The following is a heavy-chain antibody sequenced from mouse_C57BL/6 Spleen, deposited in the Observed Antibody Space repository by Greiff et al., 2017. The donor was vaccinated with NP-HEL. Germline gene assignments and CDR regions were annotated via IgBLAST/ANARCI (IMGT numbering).Heavy chain of an antibody. V-gene: IGHV5-4*01. CDR2: ISDGGSYT. CDR1: GFTFSSYA. D-gene: IGHD6-1*01. Sequence: DVQLQESGGGLVKPGGSLKLSCAASGFTFSSYAMSWVRQTPEKRLEWVATISDGGSYTYYPDNVKGRFTISRDNAKNNLYLQMSHLKSEDTAMYYCARGQPFAYWGQGTLVTVSA. CDR3: ARGQPFAY. J-gene: IGHJ3*01.